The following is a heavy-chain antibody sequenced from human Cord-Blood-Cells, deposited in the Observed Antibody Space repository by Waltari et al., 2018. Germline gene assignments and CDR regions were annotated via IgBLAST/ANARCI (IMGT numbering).Heavy chain of an antibody. CDR3: ARQMTTVTVYFDY. CDR1: GSTFRRLW. J-gene: IGHJ4*02. V-gene: IGHV3-7*01. D-gene: IGHD4-17*01. CDR2: IKQDGSEK. Sequence: EVQLVESGGGLVKPGGTLRLPCAAPGSTFRRLWMTWVPQAPGKGLEWVANIKQDGSEKDYVDSGKGRFTISRDNAKNSLYLQMNSLRAEDTAVYYCARQMTTVTVYFDYWGQGTLVTVSS.